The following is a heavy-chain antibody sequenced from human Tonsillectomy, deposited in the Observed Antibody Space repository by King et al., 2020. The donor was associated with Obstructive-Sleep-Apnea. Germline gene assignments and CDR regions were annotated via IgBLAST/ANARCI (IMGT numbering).Heavy chain of an antibody. D-gene: IGHD6-13*01. CDR2: IYYSGST. Sequence: PLQESGPGLVKPSETLSLTCTVSGGSISSYYWSWIRPPPGKGLEWIGYIYYSGSTNYNPSLKSRVTISVDTSKIQFSLKLSSVTAADTAVYYCAGDAYSSSWYPYYYYGMDVWGQGTTVTVSS. CDR3: AGDAYSSSWYPYYYYGMDV. J-gene: IGHJ6*02. V-gene: IGHV4-59*01. CDR1: GGSISSYY.